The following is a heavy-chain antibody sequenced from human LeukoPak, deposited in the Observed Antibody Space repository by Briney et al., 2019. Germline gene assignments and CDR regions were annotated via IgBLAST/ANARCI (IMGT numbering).Heavy chain of an antibody. J-gene: IGHJ4*02. D-gene: IGHD6-13*01. CDR1: GFTFSSYW. CDR3: ARVGSIAAAGTPDY. V-gene: IGHV3-7*02. Sequence: GGSLRLSCAASGFTFSSYWMSWVRQAPGKGLEWLAHIKPEGSEKYYVDSVKGRFTISRDNAKNSLYLQMNSLGAEDTAVYYCARVGSIAAAGTPDYWGQGTLVTVSS. CDR2: IKPEGSEK.